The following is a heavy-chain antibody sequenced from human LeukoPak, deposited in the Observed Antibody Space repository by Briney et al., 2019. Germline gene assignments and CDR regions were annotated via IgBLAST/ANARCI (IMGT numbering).Heavy chain of an antibody. CDR3: AGGLRALGFYDY. Sequence: SETLSLTCTVSGGSISSYYWSWIRQPAGKGLEWIGRIYTSGSTNYNPSLKSRVTMSVDTSKNQFSLKLSSVTAADTAVYYCAGGLRALGFYDYWGQGTLVTVSS. CDR1: GGSISSYY. J-gene: IGHJ4*02. V-gene: IGHV4-4*07. CDR2: IYTSGST. D-gene: IGHD3-3*02.